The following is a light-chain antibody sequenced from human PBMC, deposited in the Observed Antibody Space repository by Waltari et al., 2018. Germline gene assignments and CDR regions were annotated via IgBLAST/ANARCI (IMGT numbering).Light chain of an antibody. CDR3: YSTDSSGNHRV. Sequence: SYELTQPPSVSVSPGQTARITCSGDALPKQYSYWYQQKSGQAPVLVIYEDNKRPSGIPERISGSSSGTMATLTVSGAQVEDEADYYCYSTDSSGNHRVFGGGTRLTVL. J-gene: IGLJ2*01. CDR2: EDN. V-gene: IGLV3-10*01. CDR1: ALPKQY.